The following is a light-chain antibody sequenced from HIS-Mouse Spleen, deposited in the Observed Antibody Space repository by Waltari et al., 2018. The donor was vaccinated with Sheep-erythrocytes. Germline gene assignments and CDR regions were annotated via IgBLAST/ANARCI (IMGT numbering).Light chain of an antibody. J-gene: IGLJ1*01. Sequence: QSALTQPRSVSGSPGQSVTISCTGTSSYVGGYNYVSWYQQHPGKAPKLMIYYVSKRPSGVPDRFSGSKSGNTASLTISGLQAEDEADYYCCSYAGSYNHVFATGTKVTVL. CDR3: CSYAGSYNHV. V-gene: IGLV2-11*01. CDR1: SSYVGGYNY. CDR2: YVS.